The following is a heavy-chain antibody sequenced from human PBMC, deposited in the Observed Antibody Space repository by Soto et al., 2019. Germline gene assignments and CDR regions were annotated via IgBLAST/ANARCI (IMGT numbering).Heavy chain of an antibody. CDR3: AKPVEQWLVFGDWFDP. Sequence: ESGGGLVQPGGSLRLSCAASGFTFSSYAMSWVRQAPGKGLEWVSAISGSGGSTYYADSVKGRFTISRDNSKNTLYLQMNSLRAEDTAVYYCAKPVEQWLVFGDWFDPWGQGTLVTVSS. J-gene: IGHJ5*02. D-gene: IGHD6-19*01. CDR1: GFTFSSYA. V-gene: IGHV3-23*01. CDR2: ISGSGGST.